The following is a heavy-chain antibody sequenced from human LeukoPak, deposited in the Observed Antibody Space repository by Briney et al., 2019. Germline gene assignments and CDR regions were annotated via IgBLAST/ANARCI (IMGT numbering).Heavy chain of an antibody. J-gene: IGHJ4*02. CDR1: GYTFTSYG. CDR3: ASETAMVPNFDY. D-gene: IGHD5-18*01. V-gene: IGHV1-69*06. CDR2: IIPIFGTA. Sequence: ASVKVSCKASGYTFTSYGISWVRQAPGQGLEWMGGIIPIFGTANYAQKFQGRVTITADKSTSTAYMELSSLRSEDTAVYYCASETAMVPNFDYWGQGTLVTVSS.